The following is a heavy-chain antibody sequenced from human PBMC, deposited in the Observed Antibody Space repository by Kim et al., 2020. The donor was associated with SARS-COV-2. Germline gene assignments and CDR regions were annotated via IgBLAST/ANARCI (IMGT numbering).Heavy chain of an antibody. V-gene: IGHV3-23*01. D-gene: IGHD3-10*01. J-gene: IGHJ5*01. CDR1: GFTFTTYA. Sequence: GGSLRLSCAASGFTFTTYAMGWVRQTPGRGLEWVSGIVGRGGSTYYADSVKGRFTISRDNSKNMLYLQMNSLRAEDTAVYYCAKESEPWFGELNWFDSWGQGTLVSVSS. CDR2: IVGRGGST. CDR3: AKESEPWFGELNWFDS.